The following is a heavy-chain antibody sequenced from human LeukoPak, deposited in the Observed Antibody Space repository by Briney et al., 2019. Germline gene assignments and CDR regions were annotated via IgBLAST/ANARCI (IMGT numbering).Heavy chain of an antibody. V-gene: IGHV3-7*01. CDR1: GFTFSSYW. CDR2: IKQDGSEK. D-gene: IGHD3-10*01. J-gene: IGHJ4*02. CDR3: ARDTPGDTMVRGVIDSHFDY. Sequence: GGSLRPSCAASGFTFSSYWMSWVRQAPGKGLEWVANIKQDGSEKYYVDSVKGRFTISRDNAKNSLYLQMNSLRAEDTAVYYCARDTPGDTMVRGVIDSHFDYWGQGTLVTVSS.